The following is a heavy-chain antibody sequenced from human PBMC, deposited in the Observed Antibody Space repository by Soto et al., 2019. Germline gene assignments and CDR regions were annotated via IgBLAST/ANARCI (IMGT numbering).Heavy chain of an antibody. J-gene: IGHJ3*02. Sequence: PGGSLRLSCAASGFTFSNAWMSWVRQAPGKGLEWVGRIKSKTGGGTTDYAAPVKGRFTISRDDSKNTLYLQMNSLKTEDTAVYYCTTESKLVVPAARNDAFDIWGQGTMVTVSS. D-gene: IGHD2-2*01. CDR2: IKSKTGGGTT. CDR3: TTESKLVVPAARNDAFDI. V-gene: IGHV3-15*01. CDR1: GFTFSNAW.